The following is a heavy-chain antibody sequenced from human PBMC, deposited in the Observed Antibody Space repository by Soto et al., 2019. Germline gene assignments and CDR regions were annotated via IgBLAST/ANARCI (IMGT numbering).Heavy chain of an antibody. CDR2: VSYDGNTK. J-gene: IGHJ3*02. D-gene: IGHD2-15*01. CDR1: GFTFTSYS. Sequence: QAQLAESGGGVVQTGRSLRLSCAASGFTFTSYSMHWVRQAPGRGLEWVAVVSYDGNTKFYADSVKGRFTISRDNSNDMLYLQMNSMRAEDTAVYYCARRYGTNPGAFDIWGQGTMVTVSS. V-gene: IGHV3-30-3*01. CDR3: ARRYGTNPGAFDI.